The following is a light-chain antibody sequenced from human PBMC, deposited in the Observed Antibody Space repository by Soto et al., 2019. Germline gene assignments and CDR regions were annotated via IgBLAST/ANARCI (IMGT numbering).Light chain of an antibody. V-gene: IGLV2-14*03. J-gene: IGLJ2*01. CDR1: NSDIGYYNF. CDR3: SSFTTSSALV. Sequence: QSALTQPASVSGSPRQSITISCTGTNSDIGYYNFVSWYQHHPGKAPKLMIYDVSNRPSGVSNRFSGSKSGNTASLTISGLQAEDEADYYCSSFTTSSALVFGGGTKLTVL. CDR2: DVS.